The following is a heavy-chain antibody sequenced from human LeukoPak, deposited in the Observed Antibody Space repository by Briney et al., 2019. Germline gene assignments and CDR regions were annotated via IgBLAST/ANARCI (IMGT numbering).Heavy chain of an antibody. CDR3: ARTYIADSGGYSAFDY. V-gene: IGHV1-69*13. CDR2: IIPIFGTA. Sequence: SVKVSCKASGGTFSSYAISWVRQAPGQGLEWMGGIIPIFGTANYAQKFQDRVTITADESTSTAYMELNSLRSEDTAVYYCARTYIADSGGYSAFDYWGQGTLVTVSS. J-gene: IGHJ4*02. CDR1: GGTFSSYA. D-gene: IGHD1-26*01.